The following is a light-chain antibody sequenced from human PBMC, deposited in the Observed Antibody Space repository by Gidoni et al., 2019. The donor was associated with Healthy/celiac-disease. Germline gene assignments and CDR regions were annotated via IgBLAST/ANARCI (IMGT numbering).Light chain of an antibody. CDR2: KDS. V-gene: IGLV3-25*03. CDR1: ALAKQY. J-gene: IGLJ2*01. Sequence: SSDLTPPLSVSVSPGQTARITCSGDALAKQYAYWYQQKPGQAPILVMYKDSERPSGIPERFSGSSSGTTVTLTISGVQAEDEADYYCQSAVSSTTYVVFGGGTKLTVL. CDR3: QSAVSSTTYVV.